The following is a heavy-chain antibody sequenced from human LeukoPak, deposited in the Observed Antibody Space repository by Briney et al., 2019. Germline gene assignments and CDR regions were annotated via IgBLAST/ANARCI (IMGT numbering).Heavy chain of an antibody. J-gene: IGHJ5*02. D-gene: IGHD3-3*01. CDR3: AKHNYDFWSGYYYYNWFDP. CDR2: IYYSGTI. CDR1: GGSISSYY. Sequence: SETLSLTCTVSGGSISSYYWSWIRQPPRKGLEWIGYIYYSGTITYPPSLHSRVTLSLDPSKNHFSLKLSSVPAADTAVYYCAKHNYDFWSGYYYYNWFDPWGQGTLVTVSS. V-gene: IGHV4-59*08.